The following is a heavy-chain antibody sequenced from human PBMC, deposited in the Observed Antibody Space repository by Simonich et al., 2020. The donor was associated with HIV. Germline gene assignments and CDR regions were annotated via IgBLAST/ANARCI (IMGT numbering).Heavy chain of an antibody. J-gene: IGHJ3*02. CDR2: INSDGSTT. Sequence: EYGGGLVQPGRSLRLSCAASAFTFSSYWMHWVRQAPGKGLVWVSRINSDGSTTTYADSVKGRFTFSRDTAKNTLYLQMNSLRAEDTAVYYCAREGAYLRAFDIWGQGTMVTVSS. CDR1: AFTFSSYW. V-gene: IGHV3-74*01. CDR3: AREGAYLRAFDI.